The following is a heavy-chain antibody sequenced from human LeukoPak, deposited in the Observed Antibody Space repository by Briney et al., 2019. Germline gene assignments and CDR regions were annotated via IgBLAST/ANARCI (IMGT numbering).Heavy chain of an antibody. V-gene: IGHV3-64*01. CDR2: ISSDGGST. Sequence: GGSLRLSCAASGFTFSSYAMHWVRQAPGKGLEYVSSISSDGGSTYYANSVKGRFTISRDNSKNTLSLQMNSLRAEDTAVYYCARDSAAYYYYYYMDVWGKGTTVTISS. D-gene: IGHD2-15*01. CDR3: ARDSAAYYYYYYMDV. J-gene: IGHJ6*03. CDR1: GFTFSSYA.